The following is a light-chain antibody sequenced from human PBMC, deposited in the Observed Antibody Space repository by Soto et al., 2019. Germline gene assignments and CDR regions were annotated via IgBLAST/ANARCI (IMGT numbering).Light chain of an antibody. Sequence: VLTQSPGTLSLSPGERATLSCRASQSVSSNLAWYQQKPGQAPRLLIYGASTRATGIPASFSGSGSGTEFTLTISSLQSEDFAVYYCQQYNNWPRTCGQGTKVDI. CDR1: QSVSSN. CDR2: GAS. V-gene: IGKV3-15*01. J-gene: IGKJ1*01. CDR3: QQYNNWPRT.